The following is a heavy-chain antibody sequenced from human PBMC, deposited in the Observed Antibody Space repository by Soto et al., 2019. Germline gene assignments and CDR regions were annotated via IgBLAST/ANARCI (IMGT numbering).Heavy chain of an antibody. D-gene: IGHD3-9*01. V-gene: IGHV1-3*01. CDR2: INAGNGNT. Sequence: QVQLVQSGAEVKKPGASVKVSCKASGYTFTSYAMHLVRQAPGQRLEWMGWINAGNGNTKYSQKFQGRVTITRDTSARTAYMELSSLRSKDTAVLYWARVDILTASLDYWGQVILFTVSS. J-gene: IGHJ4*02. CDR3: ARVDILTASLDY. CDR1: GYTFTSYA.